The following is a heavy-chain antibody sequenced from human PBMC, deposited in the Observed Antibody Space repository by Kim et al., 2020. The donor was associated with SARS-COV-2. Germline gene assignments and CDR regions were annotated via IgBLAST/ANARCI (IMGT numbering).Heavy chain of an antibody. CDR2: IYYSGST. CDR1: GGSISSGGYY. CDR3: AREWYDYSSGWEHDAFDI. V-gene: IGHV4-31*03. Sequence: SETLSLTCTVSGGSISSGGYYWSWIRQHPGKGLEWIGYIYYSGSTYYNPSLKSRVTISVDTSKNQFSLKLSSVTAADTAVYYCAREWYDYSSGWEHDAFDIWGQGTMVTVSS. D-gene: IGHD6-19*01. J-gene: IGHJ3*02.